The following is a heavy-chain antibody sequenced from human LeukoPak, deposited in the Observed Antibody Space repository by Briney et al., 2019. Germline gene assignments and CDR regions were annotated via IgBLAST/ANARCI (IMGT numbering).Heavy chain of an antibody. D-gene: IGHD1-26*01. V-gene: IGHV4-34*01. Sequence: SETLSLTCAVYGGSFSGNYWNWIRQPPGKGLEWIGEINHSGGTNYNPSLKSRVTISVDTSKNQFSLKLSSVTAADTAVYYCAREDSGSYYVNAFDIWGQGTMVTVSS. CDR2: INHSGGT. CDR3: AREDSGSYYVNAFDI. CDR1: GGSFSGNY. J-gene: IGHJ3*02.